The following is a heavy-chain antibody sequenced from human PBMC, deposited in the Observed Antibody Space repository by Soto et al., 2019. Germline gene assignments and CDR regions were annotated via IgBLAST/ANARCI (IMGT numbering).Heavy chain of an antibody. V-gene: IGHV1-69*13. CDR1: GGTFSSYA. CDR2: IIPIFGTA. J-gene: IGHJ5*02. D-gene: IGHD1-20*01. CDR3: ARDSGITGTTLDFDP. Sequence: GASVKVSCKASGGTFSSYAISWVRQAPGQGLEWMGGIIPIFGTANYAQKFQGRVTITADESTSTAYMELSSLRSEDTAVYYCARDSGITGTTLDFDPWGQGTLVTVSS.